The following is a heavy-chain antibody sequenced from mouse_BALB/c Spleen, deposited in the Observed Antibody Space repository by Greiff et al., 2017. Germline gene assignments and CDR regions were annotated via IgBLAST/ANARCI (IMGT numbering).Heavy chain of an antibody. CDR2: IDPANGNT. V-gene: IGHV14-3*02. D-gene: IGHD1-1*01. J-gene: IGHJ3*01. CDR1: GFNIKDTY. CDR3: ASYGSRAY. Sequence: EVQLKQSGAELVKPGASVKLSCTASGFNIKDTYMHWVKQRPEQGLEWIGRIDPANGNTKYDPKFQGKATITADTSSNTAYLQLSSLTSEDTAVYYCASYGSRAYWGQGTLVTVSA.